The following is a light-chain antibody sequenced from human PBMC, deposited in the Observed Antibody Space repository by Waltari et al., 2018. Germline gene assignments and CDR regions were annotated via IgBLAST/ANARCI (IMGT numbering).Light chain of an antibody. CDR3: CSYAGIKNVLV. Sequence: QSALTQPASVSGSPGQSITIPCTGTSGDVGGYDLVSWYQQHPGKAPKLMIFEVTKRPSGVSNRFSGSKSGSTASLTISGLQAEDEADYYCCSYAGIKNVLVFGGGTKVTVL. CDR1: SGDVGGYDL. CDR2: EVT. V-gene: IGLV2-23*02. J-gene: IGLJ2*01.